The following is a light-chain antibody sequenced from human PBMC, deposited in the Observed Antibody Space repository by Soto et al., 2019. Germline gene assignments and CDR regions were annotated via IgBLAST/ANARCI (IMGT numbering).Light chain of an antibody. CDR3: SSYTTSTSYV. V-gene: IGLV2-14*03. Sequence: QSALTQPASVSGSPGQPITVSCAGTTSDIGRYDYVSWYQQHPGKVPKLIIYDVNKRPSGVSNRFSGSKSGNTASLTISGLQAEDEADYYCSSYTTSTSYVFGTGTKLTVL. J-gene: IGLJ1*01. CDR1: TSDIGRYDY. CDR2: DVN.